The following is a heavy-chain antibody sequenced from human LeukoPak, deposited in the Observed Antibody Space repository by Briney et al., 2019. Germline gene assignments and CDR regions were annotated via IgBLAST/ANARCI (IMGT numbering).Heavy chain of an antibody. D-gene: IGHD2-21*02. CDR3: ASDCGGDCYFHY. V-gene: IGHV3-66*01. CDR1: GFTVSSNY. J-gene: IGHJ4*02. Sequence: PGGSLRLSCAASGFTVSSNYMSWVRQAPGKGLEWVSVIYSGGSTYYADSVKGRFTISRDNSKNTLYLQKNSLRAEDTAVYYCASDCGGDCYFHYWGQGTLVTVSS. CDR2: IYSGGST.